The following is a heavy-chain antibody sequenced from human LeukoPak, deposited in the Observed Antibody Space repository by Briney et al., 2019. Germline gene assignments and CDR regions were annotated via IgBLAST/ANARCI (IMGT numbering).Heavy chain of an antibody. Sequence: EASVKVSCKASGYIFTSYAISWVRQAPGQGLEWMGRIIPILGIANYAQKFQGRVTITADKSTSTAYMELSSLRSEDTAVYYCARDRGSSGYYYYYGMDVWGQGTTVTVSS. V-gene: IGHV1-69*04. CDR2: IIPILGIA. CDR3: ARDRGSSGYYYYYGMDV. D-gene: IGHD3-22*01. CDR1: GYIFTSYA. J-gene: IGHJ6*02.